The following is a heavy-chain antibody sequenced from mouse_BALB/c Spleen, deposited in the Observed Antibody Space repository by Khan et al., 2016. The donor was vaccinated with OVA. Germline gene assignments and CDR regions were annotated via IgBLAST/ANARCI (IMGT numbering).Heavy chain of an antibody. CDR2: ISTYTGEP. V-gene: IGHV9-3-1*01. CDR1: GYTFTNYG. D-gene: IGHD6-1*01. CDR3: SRAPHLSDVLVY. Sequence: QIQLVQSGPELKKPGETVKISCKASGYTFTNYGMNWVKQAPGKALKWMGWISTYTGEPTYADDFKGRFAFSLETSASTAYLQINNLKNEDTATYFCSRAPHLSDVLVYWGQGTSVTVSS. J-gene: IGHJ4*01.